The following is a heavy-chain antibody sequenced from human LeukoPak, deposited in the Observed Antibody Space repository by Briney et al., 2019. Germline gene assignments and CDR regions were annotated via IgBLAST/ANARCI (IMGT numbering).Heavy chain of an antibody. CDR1: GFTFSTYW. CDR3: AGDKGTSYLSSFDY. Sequence: GGSLRLSCAASGFTFSTYWMHWVRQAPGKGLEWVAIISYDGSNEYYADSVKGRFTISRDNSKNTLYLQMNSLRAADTAVYYCAGDKGTSYLSSFDYWGQGTLVTVSS. CDR2: ISYDGSNE. V-gene: IGHV3-30*03. J-gene: IGHJ4*02. D-gene: IGHD6-6*01.